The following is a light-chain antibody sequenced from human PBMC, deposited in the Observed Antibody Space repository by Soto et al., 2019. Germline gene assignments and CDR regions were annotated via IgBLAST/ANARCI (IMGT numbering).Light chain of an antibody. J-gene: IGLJ1*01. CDR1: SSDVGAYNY. CDR3: SSYTRRSTQV. CDR2: EVR. Sequence: QSVLTQPASVSGSPGQSITISCTVTSSDVGAYNYVSSYQLHPGKVPKLIISEVRNRPSGVSSRFSGSKSANTASLTISGLQAEDEADYYCSSYTRRSTQVFGTGTKVTVL. V-gene: IGLV2-14*01.